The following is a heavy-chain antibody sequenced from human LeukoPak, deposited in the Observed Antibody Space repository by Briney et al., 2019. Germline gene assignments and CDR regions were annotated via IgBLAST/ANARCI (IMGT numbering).Heavy chain of an antibody. J-gene: IGHJ4*02. V-gene: IGHV4-4*07. Sequence: SETLSLTCTVSGGSISGYYWSWIRQPAGKGLEWIGRIYTSGSTNYNPSLKGRVTMSVDTSKNQFSLKLTSVTAADTAVYYCAREGNIIRFLNDWGQGTLVTVSS. CDR3: AREGNIIRFLND. D-gene: IGHD3-3*01. CDR2: IYTSGST. CDR1: GGSISGYY.